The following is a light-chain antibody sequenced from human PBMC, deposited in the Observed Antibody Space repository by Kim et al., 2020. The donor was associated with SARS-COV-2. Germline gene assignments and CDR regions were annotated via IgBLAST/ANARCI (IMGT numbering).Light chain of an antibody. CDR3: MQTLRTPLT. CDR2: LGS. V-gene: IGKV2-28*01. Sequence: DIVMTQSPLSLPVTPGEPASVSCRSSQRLLNGNRYNSLDWYVQKPGQSPQLLIYLGSTRASGVPDRFSGSGSGTEFTLKINRVEAEDVGIYYCMQTLRTPLTFGGGTKVDIK. CDR1: QRLLNGNRYNS. J-gene: IGKJ4*01.